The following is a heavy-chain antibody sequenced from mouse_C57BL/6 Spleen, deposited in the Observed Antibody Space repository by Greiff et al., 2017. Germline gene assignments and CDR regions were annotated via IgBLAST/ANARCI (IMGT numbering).Heavy chain of an antibody. Sequence: EVKLQQSGPELVKPGASVKMSCKASGYTFTDYNMHWVKQSHGKSLEWLGYINPNNGGTSYNQQFKGKATLTVNKASSTAYMELRSLTSEDSAVYYCARNEIWLRRDGFDYWGQGTTLPVSS. J-gene: IGHJ2*01. CDR2: INPNNGGT. D-gene: IGHD2-2*01. CDR3: ARNEIWLRRDGFDY. CDR1: GYTFTDYN. V-gene: IGHV1-22*01.